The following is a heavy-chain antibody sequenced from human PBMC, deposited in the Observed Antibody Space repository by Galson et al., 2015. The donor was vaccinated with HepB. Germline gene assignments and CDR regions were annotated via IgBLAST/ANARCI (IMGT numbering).Heavy chain of an antibody. Sequence: LRLSCAASGFTFSSYAMHWVRQAPGKGLEWVAVISYDGSNKYYADSVKGRFTISRDNSKNTLYMQMNSLRAEDTAVYYCARDQSYYYDSSGYGFDYWGQGTLVTVSS. CDR1: GFTFSSYA. CDR2: ISYDGSNK. J-gene: IGHJ4*02. D-gene: IGHD3-22*01. V-gene: IGHV3-30*04. CDR3: ARDQSYYYDSSGYGFDY.